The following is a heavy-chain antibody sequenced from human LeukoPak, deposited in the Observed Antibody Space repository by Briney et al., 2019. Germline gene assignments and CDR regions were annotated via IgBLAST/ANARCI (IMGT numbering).Heavy chain of an antibody. V-gene: IGHV4-59*01. CDR3: ARALIPGIAAAGTEFDY. D-gene: IGHD6-13*01. CDR1: GGSISSYY. J-gene: IGHJ4*02. Sequence: PSETLSFTCTVSGGSISSYYWSWIRQPPGKGLEWIGYIYYSGSTNYNPSLKSRVTISVDTSKNQFSLKLSSVTAADTAVYYCARALIPGIAAAGTEFDYWGQGTLVTVSS. CDR2: IYYSGST.